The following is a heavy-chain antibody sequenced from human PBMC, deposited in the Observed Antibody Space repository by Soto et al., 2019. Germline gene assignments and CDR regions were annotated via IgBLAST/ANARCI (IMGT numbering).Heavy chain of an antibody. Sequence: QVQLVQSGAEVKKPGSSVKVSCKASGGTFSSYTISWVRQAPGQGLEWMGRIIPILGIANYAQKFQGRVTITADKHTSTAYMELSSLSSEDTAVYYCARAGSRYCSSTSCYFWFYPWGQGTLVTVSS. CDR2: IIPILGIA. D-gene: IGHD2-2*01. CDR1: GGTFSSYT. CDR3: ARAGSRYCSSTSCYFWFYP. J-gene: IGHJ5*02. V-gene: IGHV1-69*02.